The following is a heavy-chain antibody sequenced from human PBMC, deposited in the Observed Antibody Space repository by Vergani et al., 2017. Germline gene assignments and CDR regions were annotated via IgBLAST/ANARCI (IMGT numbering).Heavy chain of an antibody. J-gene: IGHJ3*02. V-gene: IGHV7-4-1*02. CDR1: GGTFSSYA. D-gene: IGHD2-8*01. CDR3: AREPLNGGFDAFDI. Sequence: QVQLVQSGAEVKKPGSSVKVSCKASGGTFSSYAISWVRQAPGQGLEWMGWINTNTGNPTYAQGFTGRFVFSLDTSVSTAYLQISSLKAEDTAVYYCAREPLNGGFDAFDIWGQGTMVTVSS. CDR2: INTNTGNP.